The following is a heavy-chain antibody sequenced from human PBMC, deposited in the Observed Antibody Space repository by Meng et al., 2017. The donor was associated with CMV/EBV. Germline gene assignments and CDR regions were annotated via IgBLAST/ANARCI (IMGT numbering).Heavy chain of an antibody. CDR1: GYTFTSYA. CDR3: ARDSHYYYDSSGYFLLGRRETLLGGADY. D-gene: IGHD3-22*01. Sequence: ASVKVSCKASGYTFTSYAMHWVRQAPGQRLEWMGWSNAGNGNTKYSQEFQGRVTITRDTSASTAYMELSSLRSEDTAVYYCARDSHYYYDSSGYFLLGRRETLLGGADYWGQGTLVTVSS. CDR2: SNAGNGNT. V-gene: IGHV1-3*02. J-gene: IGHJ4*02.